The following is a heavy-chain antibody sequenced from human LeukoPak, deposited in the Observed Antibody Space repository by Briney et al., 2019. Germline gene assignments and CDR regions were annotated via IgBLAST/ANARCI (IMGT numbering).Heavy chain of an antibody. CDR2: ISSSSSYI. V-gene: IGHV3-21*01. CDR1: GFTFSSYS. CDR3: ARDSVCYYYYMDV. Sequence: GVSLRLSCAASGFTFSSYSMNWVRQAPGKGLEWVSSISSSSSYIYYADSVKGRFTISRDNAKDSLFLQLNSLRAEDTAVYYCARDSVCYYYYMDVWGKGTTVTVSS. J-gene: IGHJ6*03.